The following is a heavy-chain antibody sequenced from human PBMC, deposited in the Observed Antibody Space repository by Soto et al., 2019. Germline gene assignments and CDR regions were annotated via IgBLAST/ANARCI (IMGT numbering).Heavy chain of an antibody. D-gene: IGHD3-3*01. V-gene: IGHV3-64D*06. J-gene: IGHJ6*02. CDR3: VKSSRRDITASRGMDV. Sequence: PGGSLRLSCSASGFTFSSFAMHWVRQAPGKGLEYVSGANNNGGTTYYADSVKDRFTISRDNSKNTLYLQVSSLTTEDTAVYYCVKSSRRDITASRGMDVWGQGTTVTVSS. CDR1: GFTFSSFA. CDR2: ANNNGGTT.